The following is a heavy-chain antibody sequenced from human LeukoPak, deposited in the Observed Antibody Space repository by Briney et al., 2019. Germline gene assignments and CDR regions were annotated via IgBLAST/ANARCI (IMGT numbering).Heavy chain of an antibody. Sequence: GGFLRLSCAASGFTFSSYSMNWVRQAPGKGLEWVSSISSSSSYIYYADSVKGRFTISRDNAKNSLYLQMNSLKTEDTAVYYCTRQLGELLSGTLYYYYLDVWGKGTTVTVSS. D-gene: IGHD3-10*01. CDR1: GFTFSSYS. CDR2: ISSSSSYI. CDR3: TRQLGELLSGTLYYYYLDV. J-gene: IGHJ6*03. V-gene: IGHV3-21*04.